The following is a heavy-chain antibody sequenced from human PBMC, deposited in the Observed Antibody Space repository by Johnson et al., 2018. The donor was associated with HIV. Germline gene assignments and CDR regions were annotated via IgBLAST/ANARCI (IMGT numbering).Heavy chain of an antibody. V-gene: IGHV3-66*01. J-gene: IGHJ3*01. Sequence: EVQLVESGGGLVQSGGSLSLSCGASGFSVSNNYMNWVRQAPGKGLEWVSVIYTGGSTYYADSVRGRFTISSDNSKNTLYLQMRSLRVEDTAIYYCASDGESQQLPLGDAFDVWGQGTMVTVSS. CDR1: GFSVSNNY. CDR3: ASDGESQQLPLGDAFDV. CDR2: IYTGGST. D-gene: IGHD6-13*01.